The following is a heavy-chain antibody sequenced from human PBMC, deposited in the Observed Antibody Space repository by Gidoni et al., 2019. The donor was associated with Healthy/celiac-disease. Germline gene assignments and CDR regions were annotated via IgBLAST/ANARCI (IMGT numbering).Heavy chain of an antibody. Sequence: QVQLQESGPGLVKPSATLSLPCTVSGGSISRYYWSWLRQPPVKGLEWIGYIYYSGSTNDNPALKSRVTISVDTPKNQFSLNLSSVTAADTAVDYCARHEFTIFGGWFDPGGQGTRVTVSS. J-gene: IGHJ5*02. CDR3: ARHEFTIFGGWFDP. D-gene: IGHD3-9*01. V-gene: IGHV4-59*08. CDR2: IYYSGST. CDR1: GGSISRYY.